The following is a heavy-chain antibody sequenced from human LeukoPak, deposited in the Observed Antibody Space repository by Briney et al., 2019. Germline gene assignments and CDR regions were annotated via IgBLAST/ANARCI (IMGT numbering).Heavy chain of an antibody. CDR1: GYTFTSYN. CDR2: INPSGGST. V-gene: IGHV1-46*01. J-gene: IGHJ5*02. Sequence: ASLKISCKASGYTFTSYNMHWVRQTPGHGLEWIGIINPSGGSTNYAHKCRGRVTMTRDTSTSTVYMELSSLRAEDTAVYYCARGSRGVVVPAASQNNWFDPWGQGTLVTVSS. D-gene: IGHD2-2*01. CDR3: ARGSRGVVVPAASQNNWFDP.